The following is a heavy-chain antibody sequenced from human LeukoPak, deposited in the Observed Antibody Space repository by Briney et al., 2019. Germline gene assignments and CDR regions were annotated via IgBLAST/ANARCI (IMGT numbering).Heavy chain of an antibody. CDR3: ARAPGWEHFALWGAFDI. CDR2: IKQDGSEK. J-gene: IGHJ3*02. Sequence: GGSLRLSCAASGFTFSSYWMSWVRQAPGKGLEWVANIKQDGSEKYYVDSVKGRFTISRDNAKNSLYLQMNSLRAEDTAVYYCARAPGWEHFALWGAFDIWGQGTMVTVSS. D-gene: IGHD1-26*01. V-gene: IGHV3-7*03. CDR1: GFTFSSYW.